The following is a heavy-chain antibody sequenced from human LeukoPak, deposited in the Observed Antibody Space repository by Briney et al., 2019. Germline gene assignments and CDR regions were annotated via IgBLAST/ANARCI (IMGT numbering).Heavy chain of an antibody. CDR1: RGTFSSYG. J-gene: IGHJ3*02. D-gene: IGHD3-16*01. CDR3: ARHSQWGIIPWTFDI. V-gene: IGHV1-69*05. CDR2: IIPIFGTA. Sequence: SVKVSCKASRGTFSSYGVSWVRQAPGQGLEWMGRIIPIFGTANYAQKFQGRVTITTDESTSTAYMELSSLRSEDTAVYYCARHSQWGIIPWTFDIWGQGTMVTVSS.